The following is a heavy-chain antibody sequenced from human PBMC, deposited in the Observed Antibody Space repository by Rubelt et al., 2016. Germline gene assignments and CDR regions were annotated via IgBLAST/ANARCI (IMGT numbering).Heavy chain of an antibody. CDR2: IYYNGNT. D-gene: IGHD3-22*01. J-gene: IGHJ3*02. Sequence: QVQLQESGPGLVKPSETLSLTCTVSGGFINSHYWSWIRQPPGKGLEWIGYIYYNGNTKYNPSLKSRVTISTDTSKTQFPLSLGSVTAADTAVYYCARDTSSYYDSSGSFDIWGQGTMVTVSS. CDR1: GGFINSHY. V-gene: IGHV4-59*11. CDR3: ARDTSSYYDSSGSFDI.